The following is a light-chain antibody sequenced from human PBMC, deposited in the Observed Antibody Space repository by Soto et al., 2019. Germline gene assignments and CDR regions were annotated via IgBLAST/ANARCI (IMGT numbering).Light chain of an antibody. CDR2: DTN. CDR1: TGAVTTGHW. J-gene: IGLJ1*01. V-gene: IGLV7-46*01. CDR3: LLIYENVGEV. Sequence: QAVVTQEPSLTVSPGGTVTLTCASSTGAVTTGHWPHWFQQKPGQTPRTLIYDTNNRHSWTPARFSGFPLGGKAALTLSDAQPEDEADYYCLLIYENVGEVFGAGTKLTVL.